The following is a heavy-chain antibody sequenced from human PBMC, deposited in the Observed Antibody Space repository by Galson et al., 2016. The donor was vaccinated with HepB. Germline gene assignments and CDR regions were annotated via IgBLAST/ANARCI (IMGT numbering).Heavy chain of an antibody. CDR2: MYYSGST. V-gene: IGHV4-31*03. CDR1: GGSISSGGYY. Sequence: TLSLTCTVSGGSISSGGYYWSWIRQHPGKGLEWIGYMYYSGSTYYNPSLKSRVTISVDTSKNQFSLKLSSVTAADTAVYYCARSGAYNWNLYYFDHWGQGTLVTVSS. D-gene: IGHD1-7*01. J-gene: IGHJ4*02. CDR3: ARSGAYNWNLYYFDH.